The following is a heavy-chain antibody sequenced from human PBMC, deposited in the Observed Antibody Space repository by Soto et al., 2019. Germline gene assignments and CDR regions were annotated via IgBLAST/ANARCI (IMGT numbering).Heavy chain of an antibody. CDR2: ISWDSSTI. D-gene: IGHD3-16*01. Sequence: EVQLVESGGGLVQPDRSLRLSRAGSGFTFDNFAMHWVRQAPGKGLEWVSGISWDSSTIGYADSVKGRFTISRDNAKNSLYLQMNSLRPEDTALYYCTKPGGTGHVFDIWGQGTMVTVSS. J-gene: IGHJ3*02. V-gene: IGHV3-9*01. CDR3: TKPGGTGHVFDI. CDR1: GFTFDNFA.